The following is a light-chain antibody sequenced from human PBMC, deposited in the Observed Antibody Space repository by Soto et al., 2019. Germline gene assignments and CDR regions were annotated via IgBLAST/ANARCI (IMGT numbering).Light chain of an antibody. CDR1: QSVSSN. CDR2: DAS. Sequence: IVVKQSPATVSVSPGERATLSCRASQSVSSNLAWYQHKPGQAPRLLIYDASNRATGIPARFSGSGSWTDFTLTISSLEPEDFAVYYCQQRIKWPITFGQGTRLEIK. J-gene: IGKJ5*01. V-gene: IGKV3-11*01. CDR3: QQRIKWPIT.